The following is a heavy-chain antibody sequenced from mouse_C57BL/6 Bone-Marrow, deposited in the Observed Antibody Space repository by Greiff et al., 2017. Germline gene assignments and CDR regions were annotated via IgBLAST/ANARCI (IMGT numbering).Heavy chain of an antibody. J-gene: IGHJ3*01. D-gene: IGHD2-2*01. V-gene: IGHV2-6-1*01. CDR2: IWSDGST. Sequence: QVQLKESGPGLVAPSQSLSITCTVSGFSLTSYGVHWVRQPPGKGLEWLVVIWSDGSTTYNSALKSRLSISKDNSKSQVFLKMNSLQTDDTAMYYCARHGDCGYDVFAYWGQGTLVTVSA. CDR3: ARHGDCGYDVFAY. CDR1: GFSLTSYG.